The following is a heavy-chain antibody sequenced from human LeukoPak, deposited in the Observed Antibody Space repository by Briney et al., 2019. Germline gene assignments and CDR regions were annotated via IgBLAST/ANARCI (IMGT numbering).Heavy chain of an antibody. V-gene: IGHV1-8*03. D-gene: IGHD2-2*01. J-gene: IGHJ4*02. CDR1: GYTYSTYD. CDR2: MNPNSANT. Sequence: VASVRVSCKTSGYTYSTYDINWLRQAAGHGLEWMGWMNPNSANTGFAQKFQGRAAITRDTSTATAYLELSSLTSEDTAVYYCARAIRYQLLSDYWGQGTLVTVSS. CDR3: ARAIRYQLLSDY.